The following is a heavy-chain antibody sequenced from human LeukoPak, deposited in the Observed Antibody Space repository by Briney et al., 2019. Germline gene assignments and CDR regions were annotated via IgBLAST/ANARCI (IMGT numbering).Heavy chain of an antibody. D-gene: IGHD3-22*01. CDR1: GSGYSISGGYY. CDR2: IYHTGST. CDR3: AGQFDSSGSYFY. J-gene: IGHJ4*02. V-gene: IGHV4-38-2*02. Sequence: SETLSLTCTVSGSGYSISGGYYWGWIRQPPGKGLEWIGSIYHTGSTYYNPSLKSRATISVDTSKNQFSLKLRSVTAADTAVYYCAGQFDSSGSYFYWGQGTLVTVSS.